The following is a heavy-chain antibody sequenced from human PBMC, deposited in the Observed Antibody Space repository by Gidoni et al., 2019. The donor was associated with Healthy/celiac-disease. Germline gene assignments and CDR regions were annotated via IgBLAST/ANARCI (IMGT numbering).Heavy chain of an antibody. CDR3: TTGLIAVVDMRDY. CDR2: IKSKTDGGTT. D-gene: IGHD3-22*01. J-gene: IGHJ4*02. V-gene: IGHV3-15*01. CDR1: GFTFPNAW. Sequence: EVQLVESGGDLVKPGGSLRLSCAASGFTFPNAWMSWIRQAPGKGLEWVGRIKSKTDGGTTDYAAPVKGRFTISRDDSKNTLYLQMNSLRTEDTAVYYCTTGLIAVVDMRDYWGQGTLVTVSS.